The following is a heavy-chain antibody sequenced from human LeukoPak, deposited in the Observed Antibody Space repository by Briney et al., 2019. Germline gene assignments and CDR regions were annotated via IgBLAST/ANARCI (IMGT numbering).Heavy chain of an antibody. J-gene: IGHJ6*02. CDR2: IYYGGST. V-gene: IGHV4-59*01. Sequence: PSETLSLTCTVSGGSISSYYWTWIRQPPGKGLEWIGYIYYGGSTNYNPSLKSRVTMSVDTSKNQFSLKLNSVTAADTAVYYCARDKGGSGYYYYYYYGMDVWGQGTTVTVSS. D-gene: IGHD3-22*01. CDR1: GGSISSYY. CDR3: ARDKGGSGYYYYYYYGMDV.